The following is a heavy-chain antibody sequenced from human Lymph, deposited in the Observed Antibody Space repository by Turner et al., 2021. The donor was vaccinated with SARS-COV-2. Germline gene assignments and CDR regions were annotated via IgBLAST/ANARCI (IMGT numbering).Heavy chain of an antibody. CDR2: ISYDGSNK. CDR3: ARGVPEFDS. J-gene: IGHJ5*01. D-gene: IGHD2-2*01. V-gene: IGHV3-30*04. Sequence: QVQLVESGGGVVQPGRSLRLSCAASGFTFSNYVMHWVRQAPGKGLEWVAVISYDGSNKYYADSVKGRFTISRDYSKNTLYLQMNSLRAEDTAIYYCARGVPEFDSWGQGTLVTVSS. CDR1: GFTFSNYV.